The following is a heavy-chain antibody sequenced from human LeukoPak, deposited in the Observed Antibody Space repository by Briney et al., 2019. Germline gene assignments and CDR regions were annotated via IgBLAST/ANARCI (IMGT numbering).Heavy chain of an antibody. CDR3: ARDYGEGGYYFDY. CDR1: GFTSSTYW. CDR2: ISSDGSST. D-gene: IGHD4-17*01. Sequence: QPVGFRRLPCAAPGFTSSTYWTHWVRQAPGKGLGWLSRISSDGSSTNYAESVKGRFTISRDNAKNTLYLQMNSLRAEDTAVYYCARDYGEGGYYFDYWGQRTLVTVSS. J-gene: IGHJ4*02. V-gene: IGHV3-74*01.